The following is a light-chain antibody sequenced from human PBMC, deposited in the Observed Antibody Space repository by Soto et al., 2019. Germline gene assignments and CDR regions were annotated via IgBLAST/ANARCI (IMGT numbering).Light chain of an antibody. CDR3: QQYYNWPLT. J-gene: IGKJ4*01. Sequence: EIVMTQSPATLSVSPGERATLSCRASQSVGSDLAWYQQKPGQAPRLLIYAASTRATGVPARFSGSGSGTEFTLTISSLQTEDFAVYYCQQYYNWPLTFGGGTKVDIK. CDR2: AAS. CDR1: QSVGSD. V-gene: IGKV3-15*01.